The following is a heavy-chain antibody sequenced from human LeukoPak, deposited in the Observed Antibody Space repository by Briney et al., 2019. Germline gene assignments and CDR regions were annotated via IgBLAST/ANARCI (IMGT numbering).Heavy chain of an antibody. Sequence: GGSLRLSCAASGFTFSSYAMHWVRQAPGKGLEWVAVISYDGSNKYYADSVKGRFTISRDNSKNTLYLQMNSLRAEDTAVYYCARAGDSSGWYGRDYWGQGTLVTVSS. CDR3: ARAGDSSGWYGRDY. V-gene: IGHV3-30-3*01. J-gene: IGHJ4*02. CDR2: ISYDGSNK. CDR1: GFTFSSYA. D-gene: IGHD6-19*01.